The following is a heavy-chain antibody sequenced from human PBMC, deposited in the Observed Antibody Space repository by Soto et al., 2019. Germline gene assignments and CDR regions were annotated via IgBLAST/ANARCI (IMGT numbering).Heavy chain of an antibody. Sequence: QVQLQESGPGLVKPSETLSLTCTVSGDSISYYYWSWIRQPPGKVLEWIGYVYYDGSTNYNPSLESRVTMSIDTSKNQFSLKLSSVIAADTAVYYCVSYDRQSGRYALDYWGQGTLVTVSS. V-gene: IGHV4-59*01. J-gene: IGHJ4*02. CDR2: VYYDGST. D-gene: IGHD3-10*01. CDR1: GDSISYYY. CDR3: VSYDRQSGRYALDY.